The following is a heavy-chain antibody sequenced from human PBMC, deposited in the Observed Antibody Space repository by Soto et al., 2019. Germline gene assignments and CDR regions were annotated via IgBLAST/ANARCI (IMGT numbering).Heavy chain of an antibody. D-gene: IGHD2-2*01. CDR2: IIPMLPVT. V-gene: IGHV1-69*02. CDR1: GGTFNTYT. CDR3: SIGSWSAETFDV. Sequence: QVHLIQSGAEVKKPGSSVKVSCKAAGGTFNTYTLFWVRQAPGHGLEWMGRIIPMLPVTNSAQKFQGRLTLNAHKSTGTAFMELTSLTSDDTAVYYCSIGSWSAETFDVWGQGTMVTVSS. J-gene: IGHJ3*01.